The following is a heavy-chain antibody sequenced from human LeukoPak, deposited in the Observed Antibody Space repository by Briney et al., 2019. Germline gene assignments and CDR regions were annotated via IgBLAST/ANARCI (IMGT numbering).Heavy chain of an antibody. CDR1: GFTFSSYA. Sequence: GGSLRLSCAASGFTFSSYAMSWVRQAPGKGLEWVSAISGSGGSTYYADSVKGRFTISRDNSKNTLYLQMNSLRAEDTAVYYCARVPVASWIQLDSWGQGTLVTVSS. J-gene: IGHJ4*02. CDR2: ISGSGGST. V-gene: IGHV3-23*01. CDR3: ARVPVASWIQLDS. D-gene: IGHD6-13*01.